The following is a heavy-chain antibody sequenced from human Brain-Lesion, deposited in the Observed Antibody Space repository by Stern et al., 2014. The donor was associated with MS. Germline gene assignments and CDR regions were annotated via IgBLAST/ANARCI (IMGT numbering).Heavy chain of an antibody. V-gene: IGHV4-39*01. D-gene: IGHD3-16*01. Sequence: VQLEESGPGLVKPSETLSLTCTVSGGSISRSTYYWGWLRLSPGKGLEWIGSVYFSGSTFYNPSLKSRATPPGHQSTTPFSLQLASGTAADTGLYYCARASGLFEYWGQGVLVTVSS. CDR3: ARASGLFEY. CDR2: VYFSGST. CDR1: GGSISRSTYY. J-gene: IGHJ4*02.